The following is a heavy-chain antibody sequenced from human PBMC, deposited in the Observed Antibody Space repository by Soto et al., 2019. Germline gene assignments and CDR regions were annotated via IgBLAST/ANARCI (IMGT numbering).Heavy chain of an antibody. CDR2: INPNSGGT. CDR1: GYSFTNND. J-gene: IGHJ4*02. CDR3: ARGHAAGYCSGGSCYSLFDY. V-gene: IGHV1-2*04. Sequence: ASVQVSCKASGYSFTNNDVSWVRQAPGQGLEWMGWINPNSGGTNYAQKFQGWVTMTRDTSISTAYMELSRLRSDDTAVYYCARGHAAGYCSGGSCYSLFDYWGQGTLVTVSS. D-gene: IGHD2-15*01.